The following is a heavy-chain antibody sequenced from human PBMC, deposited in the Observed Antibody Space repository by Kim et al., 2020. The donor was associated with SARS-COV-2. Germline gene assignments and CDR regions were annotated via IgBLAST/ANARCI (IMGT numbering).Heavy chain of an antibody. J-gene: IGHJ5*02. CDR1: GFTFGDYA. CDR2: ISWNSGSI. CDR3: AKDAGRIAVAGISWFDP. V-gene: IGHV3-9*01. D-gene: IGHD6-19*01. Sequence: GGSLRLSCAASGFTFGDYAMHWVRQAPGKGLEWVSGISWNSGSIGYADSVKGRFTISRDNAKNSLYLQMNSLRAEDTALYYCAKDAGRIAVAGISWFDPWGQGTLVTVSS.